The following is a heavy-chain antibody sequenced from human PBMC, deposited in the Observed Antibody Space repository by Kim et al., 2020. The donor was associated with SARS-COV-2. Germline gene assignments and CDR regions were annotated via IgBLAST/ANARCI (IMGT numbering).Heavy chain of an antibody. CDR1: GVSINSHY. J-gene: IGHJ4*01. V-gene: IGHV4-59*11. D-gene: IGHD3-22*01. CDR3: AATPGDTSGYQYYFDF. Sequence: SETLSLTCSFSGVSINSHYWSWIRQSPGKRLEWIGYVYYSGTSHYNPSLKSRVSISVDTSKNQFSLKLSSVTAADTAVYYCAATPGDTSGYQYYFDFWG. CDR2: VYYSGTS.